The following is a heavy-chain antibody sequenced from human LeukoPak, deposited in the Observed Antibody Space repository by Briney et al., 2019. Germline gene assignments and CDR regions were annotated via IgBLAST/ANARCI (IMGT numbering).Heavy chain of an antibody. D-gene: IGHD3-10*01. CDR1: GFTFSDYG. CDR2: INTDGSST. CDR3: ARLPGAGEVDY. J-gene: IGHJ4*02. V-gene: IGHV3-74*01. Sequence: GGSLRLSCAASGFTFSDYGMHWVRQAPGKGLVWVSLINTDGSSTSYADSVKGRFTISRDNAKSMLYLEMNSLRAEDTAVYYCARLPGAGEVDYWGQGTLVTVSS.